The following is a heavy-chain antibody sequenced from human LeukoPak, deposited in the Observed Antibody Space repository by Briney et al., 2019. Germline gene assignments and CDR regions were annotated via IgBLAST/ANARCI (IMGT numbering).Heavy chain of an antibody. Sequence: GGSLRLSCAASGFTFSSYWMHWVRQAPGKGLVWVSRINSDGSSTSYADSVKGRFTISRDNAKNTLYLQMNSLRAEDTAVYYCARGRGISSGWDHYFDYWGQGTLVTVSS. J-gene: IGHJ4*02. D-gene: IGHD6-19*01. V-gene: IGHV3-74*01. CDR3: ARGRGISSGWDHYFDY. CDR1: GFTFSSYW. CDR2: INSDGSST.